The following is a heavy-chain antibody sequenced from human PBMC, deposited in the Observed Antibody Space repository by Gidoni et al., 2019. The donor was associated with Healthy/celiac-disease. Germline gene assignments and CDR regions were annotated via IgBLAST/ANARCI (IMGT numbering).Heavy chain of an antibody. J-gene: IGHJ6*03. CDR1: GVTVEDYA. CDR3: AKASRSYYYYYMDV. CDR2: ISWNSGSI. Sequence: EVQLVESGGGLVQPGRSLRLTCSALGVTVEDYAMHWVRQAPGKGLEWVSGISWNSGSIGYADSVKGRFTISRDNAKNSLYLQMNSLRAEDTALYYCAKASRSYYYYYMDVWGKGTTVTVSS. V-gene: IGHV3-9*01.